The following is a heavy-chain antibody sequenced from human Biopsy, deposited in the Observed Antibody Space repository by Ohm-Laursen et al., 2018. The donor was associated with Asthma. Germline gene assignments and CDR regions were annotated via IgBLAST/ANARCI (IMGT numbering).Heavy chain of an antibody. J-gene: IGHJ4*02. CDR1: GDSIDSGDYS. D-gene: IGHD5-12*01. V-gene: IGHV4-30-2*06. Sequence: SQTLSLTCAVSGDSIDSGDYSWTRIRQSPGVGLEWIGYIYRNGNTYYNPTLKNRVTISIDRSKNQFSLRLRSVTAADTAVYYCARGTIVAGIDYWGRGTLVTVSS. CDR2: IYRNGNT. CDR3: ARGTIVAGIDY.